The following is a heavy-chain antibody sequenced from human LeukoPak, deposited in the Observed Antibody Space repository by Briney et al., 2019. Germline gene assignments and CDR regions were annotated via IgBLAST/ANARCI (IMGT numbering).Heavy chain of an antibody. CDR1: GGSIINNNW. D-gene: IGHD2-21*02. Sequence: SGTLSLTCAVSGGSIINNNWWSWVRQPPGKGLEWIGEIFHSGSTNYNPSLRSRVTMSVEKSKNQFSLKLSSVTAADTAVYYCARRTTKQHIVVVTDGGPSNWFFDLWGRGTLVTVSS. CDR3: ARRTTKQHIVVVTDGGPSNWFFDL. CDR2: IFHSGST. J-gene: IGHJ2*01. V-gene: IGHV4-4*02.